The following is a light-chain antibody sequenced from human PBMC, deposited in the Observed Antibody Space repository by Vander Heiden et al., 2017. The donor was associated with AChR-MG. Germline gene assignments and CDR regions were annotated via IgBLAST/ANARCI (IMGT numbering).Light chain of an antibody. CDR2: KAS. CDR1: QGISTS. Sequence: IQMTQSPSTLSSSVGDRVTITCRASQGISTSLAWYQQTPGTAPKPLIYKASTLESGVPSRFSGSGSGSEFTLTISSLQPDDFATYYCQQYYSYPVTFGGGTKVEIK. CDR3: QQYYSYPVT. J-gene: IGKJ4*01. V-gene: IGKV1-5*03.